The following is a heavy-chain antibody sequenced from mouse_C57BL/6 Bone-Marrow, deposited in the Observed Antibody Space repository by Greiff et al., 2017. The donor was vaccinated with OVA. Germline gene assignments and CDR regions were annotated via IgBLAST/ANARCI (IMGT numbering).Heavy chain of an antibody. CDR2: IDPETGGT. Sequence: VQLQQSGAELVRPGASVTLSCKASGYTFTDYEMHWVKQTPVHGLEWIGAIDPETGGTAYNQKFKGKAILTADKSSSTAYMELRSLTSEDSAVYYGTRSLTTVVVPFAYWGQGTLVTVSA. D-gene: IGHD1-1*01. CDR3: TRSLTTVVVPFAY. CDR1: GYTFTDYE. V-gene: IGHV1-15*01. J-gene: IGHJ3*01.